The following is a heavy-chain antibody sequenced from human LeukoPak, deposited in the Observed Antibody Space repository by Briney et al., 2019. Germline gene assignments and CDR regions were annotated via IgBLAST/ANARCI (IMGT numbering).Heavy chain of an antibody. CDR3: ARHGWGCARHGGVGTSCYNFDY. CDR1: GFTFTNYP. Sequence: PGGSLRLSCSASGFTFTNYPIHWVRQAPGKGLEWVAVISYDVITKYYADSVKGRFTLSRDNSKNILFLQMDSLRAEDTAMYYCARHGWGCARHGGVGTSCYNFDYWGQGTLVTVSS. J-gene: IGHJ4*02. D-gene: IGHD2-2*01. CDR2: ISYDVITK. V-gene: IGHV3-30-3*01.